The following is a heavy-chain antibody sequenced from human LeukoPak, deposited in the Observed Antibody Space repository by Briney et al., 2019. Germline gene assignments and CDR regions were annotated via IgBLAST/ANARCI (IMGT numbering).Heavy chain of an antibody. CDR2: IGTSRTTI. V-gene: IGHV3-48*01. J-gene: IGHJ6*03. CDR1: GFTFSSYT. Sequence: PGGSLRLSCAASGFTFSSYTMNWVRQPQGKGLEWVSNIGTSRTTIYYADSVKGRFTISRDNAKNSLYLQMNSLRADDTAVYYCARFAAGGSYYYYMDVWGKGTTVTVSS. D-gene: IGHD6-25*01. CDR3: ARFAAGGSYYYYMDV.